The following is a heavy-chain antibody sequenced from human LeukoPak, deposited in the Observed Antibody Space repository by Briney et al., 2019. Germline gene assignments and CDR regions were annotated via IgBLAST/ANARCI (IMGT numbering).Heavy chain of an antibody. V-gene: IGHV3-33*06. J-gene: IGHJ4*02. D-gene: IGHD3-10*01. Sequence: SGGSLRLSCAASGFTFSLYGMHWVRQAPGKGLEWVALISNDGSKTYYADSVKGRFTISRDNSKNTVYLQVSSLRADDTAVYYFAKDSRGANFFGDFDYWGQGTLVTVSS. CDR2: ISNDGSKT. CDR1: GFTFSLYG. CDR3: AKDSRGANFFGDFDY.